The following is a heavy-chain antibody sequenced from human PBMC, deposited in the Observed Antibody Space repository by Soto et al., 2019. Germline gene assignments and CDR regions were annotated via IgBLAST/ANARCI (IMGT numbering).Heavy chain of an antibody. J-gene: IGHJ6*02. CDR1: GLTFSSYS. CDR2: ISSSSSTI. V-gene: IGHV3-48*01. CDR3: AFGEASRYYYYGMDV. D-gene: IGHD2-21*01. Sequence: EVQLVESGGGLVQRGGSLRLSCAASGLTFSSYSMNWVRQAPGKGLEWVSYISSSSSTIYYADSVKGRFTISRDNAKNSLYLQMNSLIAEDTAVYYCAFGEASRYYYYGMDVWDQGTTVTVSS.